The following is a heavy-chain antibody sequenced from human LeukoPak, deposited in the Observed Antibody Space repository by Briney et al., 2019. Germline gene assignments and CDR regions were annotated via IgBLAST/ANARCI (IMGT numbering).Heavy chain of an antibody. J-gene: IGHJ4*02. CDR2: ISSSSSYI. D-gene: IGHD1-1*01. CDR3: ARETTGSGVIDY. V-gene: IGHV3-21*01. CDR1: GFTFSSYS. Sequence: PGGSLGLSCAASGFTFSSYSMNWVRQAPGKGLEWVSSISSSSSYIYYADSVKGRFTISRDNAKNSLYLQMNSLRAEDTAVYYCARETTGSGVIDYWGQGTLVTVSS.